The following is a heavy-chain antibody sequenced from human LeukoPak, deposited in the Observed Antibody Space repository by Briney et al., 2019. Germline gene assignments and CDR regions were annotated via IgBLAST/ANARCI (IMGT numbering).Heavy chain of an antibody. CDR3: AKNPYEYYFDY. J-gene: IGHJ4*02. D-gene: IGHD5-12*01. CDR1: GYTLTGYY. V-gene: IGHV1-2*02. CDR2: INPSSGDT. Sequence: ASVTVSCKASGYTLTGYYMHWVRLAPGQGREWMGWINPSSGDTNYAQKFQGRVTMTRDTSISTAYMELSRLRSDDTAVYYCAKNPYEYYFDYWGQGTLVTVSS.